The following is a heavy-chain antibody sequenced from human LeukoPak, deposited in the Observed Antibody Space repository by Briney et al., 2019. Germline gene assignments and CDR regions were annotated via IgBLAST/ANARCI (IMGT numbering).Heavy chain of an antibody. CDR2: INPNSGGT. D-gene: IGHD1-26*01. CDR1: GYTFTCYY. V-gene: IGHV1-2*02. Sequence: ASVKVSCKASGYTFTCYYMHWVRQAPGQGLEWMGWINPNSGGTNYAQKFQGRVTMTRDTSISTAYMELSRLRSDDTAVYYCATLYSGSYILDYWGQGTLVTVSS. J-gene: IGHJ4*02. CDR3: ATLYSGSYILDY.